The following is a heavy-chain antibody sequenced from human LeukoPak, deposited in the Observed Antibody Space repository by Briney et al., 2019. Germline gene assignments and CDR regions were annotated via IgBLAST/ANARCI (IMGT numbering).Heavy chain of an antibody. Sequence: GGSLRLSCAASGFVFSTYWVPWVRQAPGMGLEGVTNIKPDGTERFYVDSVKRRFTISRQNAKNSLYLQMNSLGAEDTAVYYCARVRNEWYIDLWGRGALVTVSA. D-gene: IGHD2-8*01. CDR1: GFVFSTYW. J-gene: IGHJ2*01. CDR3: ARVRNEWYIDL. V-gene: IGHV3-7*01. CDR2: IKPDGTER.